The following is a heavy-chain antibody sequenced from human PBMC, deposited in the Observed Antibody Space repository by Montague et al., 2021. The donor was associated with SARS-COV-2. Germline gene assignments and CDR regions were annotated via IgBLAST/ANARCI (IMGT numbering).Heavy chain of an antibody. CDR1: GFTFSSYW. D-gene: IGHD6-19*01. CDR3: AREGAVAGYYYYYGMDV. J-gene: IGHJ6*02. Sequence: SLRLSCAASGFTFSSYWMSWVRQAPGKGLEWVANIKQDGSEKYYVDSVKGRCTISRDNAKNSLYLQMNSLRAEDTAVYYCAREGAVAGYYYYYGMDVWGQGTTVTVSS. V-gene: IGHV3-7*01. CDR2: IKQDGSEK.